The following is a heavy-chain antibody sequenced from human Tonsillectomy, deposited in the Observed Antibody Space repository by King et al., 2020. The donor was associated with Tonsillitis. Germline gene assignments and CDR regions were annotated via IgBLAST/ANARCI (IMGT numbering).Heavy chain of an antibody. CDR1: GGSISSSSYY. CDR2: IYYSGST. J-gene: IGHJ4*02. D-gene: IGHD3-9*01. V-gene: IGHV4-39*01. CDR3: ARNPDYDILTGYVTVFDY. Sequence: QLQESGPGLVKPSETLSLTCTVSGGSISSSSYYWGWIRQPPGKGLEWIGSIYYSGSTYYNPSLKSRVTISVDTSKNQFSLKLSSVTAADTAVYYCARNPDYDILTGYVTVFDYWGQGTLVTVSS.